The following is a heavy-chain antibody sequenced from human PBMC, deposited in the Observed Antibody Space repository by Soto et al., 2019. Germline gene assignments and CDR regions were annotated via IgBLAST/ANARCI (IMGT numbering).Heavy chain of an antibody. Sequence: ASVKVSCKASGYTFTSYYIHWVRQAPGQGLEWMGIINPGGDSTIYAHKFQGRVTMTRDTSTSTVYMELSSLRSEDTAVYYCARELAGPHLGYWGPGTLVTVSS. D-gene: IGHD6-19*01. V-gene: IGHV1-46*01. CDR2: INPGGDST. CDR3: ARELAGPHLGY. J-gene: IGHJ4*02. CDR1: GYTFTSYY.